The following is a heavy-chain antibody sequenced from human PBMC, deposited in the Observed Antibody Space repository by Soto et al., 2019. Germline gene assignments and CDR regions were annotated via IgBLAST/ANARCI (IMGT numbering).Heavy chain of an antibody. Sequence: EVQLLESGGGLVQPGGSLRLSCAASGFTFSSYAMSWVRQAPGKGLEWVSAISGSGGSTYYADSVKGRFTISRDNSKNKLYLQMNSLRAEDTAVYYCAKDRKGLGSGGSCYPDWGQGTLVTVSS. CDR2: ISGSGGST. CDR1: GFTFSSYA. J-gene: IGHJ4*02. V-gene: IGHV3-23*01. D-gene: IGHD2-15*01. CDR3: AKDRKGLGSGGSCYPD.